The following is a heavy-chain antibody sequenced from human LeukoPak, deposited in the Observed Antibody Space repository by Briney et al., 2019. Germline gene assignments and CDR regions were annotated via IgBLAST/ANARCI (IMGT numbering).Heavy chain of an antibody. V-gene: IGHV3-66*01. D-gene: IGHD1-14*01. Sequence: GGSLRLSCAASGFTVSYYYMTWVRQAPGKGLEWVSVVYSGGSTYYADSVQGRFTVSRDDSKNTVYLQMNSLRSEDTAVYYCVRATYRNAWHKEPLFDYWAREPWSPSPQ. CDR1: GFTVSYYY. CDR2: VYSGGST. CDR3: VRATYRNAWHKEPLFDY. J-gene: IGHJ4*02.